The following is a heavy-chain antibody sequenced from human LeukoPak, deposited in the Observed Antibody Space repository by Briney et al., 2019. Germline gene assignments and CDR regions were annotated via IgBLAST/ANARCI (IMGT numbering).Heavy chain of an antibody. CDR2: INPNSGDT. D-gene: IGHD6-13*01. J-gene: IGHJ4*02. CDR1: GYTFTGYH. Sequence: ASVKVSCKASGYTFTGYHIHWVRQAPGQGLEWMGRINPNSGDTNFAQKFQGRVTMTRDTSITTAYMELSSLRPDDTAVYFCARDQGSLSRSWYTGYWGQGTQVIVSS. CDR3: ARDQGSLSRSWYTGY. V-gene: IGHV1-2*06.